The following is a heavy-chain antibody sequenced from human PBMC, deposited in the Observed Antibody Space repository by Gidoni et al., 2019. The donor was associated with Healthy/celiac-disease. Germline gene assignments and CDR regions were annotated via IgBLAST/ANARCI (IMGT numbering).Heavy chain of an antibody. CDR1: GFTFSSYS. J-gene: IGHJ6*02. CDR2: ISSSSSYI. Sequence: EVQLVESGGGLVKPGGSLRLSCAASGFTFSSYSMNWVRQAPGKGLEWVSSISSSSSYIYYADSVKGRFTISRDNAKNSLYLQMNSLRAEDTAVYYCARDRMAVAGYGMDVWGQGTTVTVSS. D-gene: IGHD6-19*01. CDR3: ARDRMAVAGYGMDV. V-gene: IGHV3-21*01.